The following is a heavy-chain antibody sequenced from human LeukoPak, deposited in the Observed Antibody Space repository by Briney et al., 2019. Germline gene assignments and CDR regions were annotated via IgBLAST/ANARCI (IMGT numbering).Heavy chain of an antibody. V-gene: IGHV1-2*06. CDR1: GYTFTGYY. D-gene: IGHD6-19*01. J-gene: IGHJ4*02. CDR2: INPNSGGT. Sequence: GASVKVSCKASGYTFTGYYMHWVRQAPGQGLEWMGRINPNSGGTNYAQKFQGRVTMTRDTSISTAYMELSRLRSDDTAVYYCARDSSGWYSGYFDYWGQGTLVTVSS. CDR3: ARDSSGWYSGYFDY.